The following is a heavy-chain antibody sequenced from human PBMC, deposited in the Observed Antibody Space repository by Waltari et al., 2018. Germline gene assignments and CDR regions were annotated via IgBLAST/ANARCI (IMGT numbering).Heavy chain of an antibody. J-gene: IGHJ3*02. D-gene: IGHD3-10*01. V-gene: IGHV3-43D*04. CDR2: ISWDVGST. Sequence: EVQLVESGGVVVQPGGSLRLSCAASGFTFDDYAMHWVRQAPGKGLEWVYLISWDVGSTYYADSVKGRFTISRDNSKNSLYLQMNSLRAEDTALYYCAKDLFYYGSGSHDAFDIWGQGTMVTVSS. CDR3: AKDLFYYGSGSHDAFDI. CDR1: GFTFDDYA.